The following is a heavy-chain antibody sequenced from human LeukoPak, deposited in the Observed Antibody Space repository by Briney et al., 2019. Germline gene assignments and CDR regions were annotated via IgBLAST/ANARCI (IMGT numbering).Heavy chain of an antibody. D-gene: IGHD3-22*01. Sequence: GASVKVSCKASGYSFTTYDINWVRQAPGQGLEWMGWMRPKKSDTGYARKFQDRVTLTWNISTDTAYMELNSLTAEDTAVYYCAKDPLGGYRTDAFDIWGQGTMVTVSS. J-gene: IGHJ3*02. CDR1: GYSFTTYD. CDR3: AKDPLGGYRTDAFDI. CDR2: MRPKKSDT. V-gene: IGHV1-8*01.